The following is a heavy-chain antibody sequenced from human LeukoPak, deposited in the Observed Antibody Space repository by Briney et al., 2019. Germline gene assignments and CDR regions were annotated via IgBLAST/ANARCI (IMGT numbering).Heavy chain of an antibody. CDR1: GYTLTELS. Sequence: ASVKVSCKVSGYTLTELSMHWVRQAPGKGLEWMGGFDPEDGETIYAQKFQGRVTMTEDTSTDTAYMELSSLRSEDTAVYYCATDSSGSYNGWDWGQGTLVTVSP. CDR3: ATDSSGSYNGWD. CDR2: FDPEDGET. V-gene: IGHV1-24*01. D-gene: IGHD1-26*01. J-gene: IGHJ4*02.